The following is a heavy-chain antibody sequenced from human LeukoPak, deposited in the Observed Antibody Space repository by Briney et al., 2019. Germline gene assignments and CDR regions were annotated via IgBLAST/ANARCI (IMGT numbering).Heavy chain of an antibody. D-gene: IGHD2-2*02. J-gene: IGHJ6*02. Sequence: GGSLRLSCAASGFTFSSYAMHWVRQAPGKGLEWEAVISYDGSNKYYAGSVKGRFTISRDNSKNTLYLQMNSLRAEDTAVYYCARVHCSSTSCYRGYYYYGMDVWGQGTTVTVSS. V-gene: IGHV3-30-3*01. CDR1: GFTFSSYA. CDR3: ARVHCSSTSCYRGYYYYGMDV. CDR2: ISYDGSNK.